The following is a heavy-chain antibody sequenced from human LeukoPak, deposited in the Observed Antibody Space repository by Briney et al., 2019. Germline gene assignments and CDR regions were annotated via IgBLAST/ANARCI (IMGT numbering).Heavy chain of an antibody. J-gene: IGHJ6*03. CDR1: GFTFSSYS. Sequence: PGGSLRLSCAASGFTFSSYSMNWVRQAPGKGLEWVSSISSSSSYIYYADSVKGRFTISRDNAKNSLYLQMNSLRAEDTAVYYCARRTTVTTHYYYYYMDVWGKGTTVTVSS. D-gene: IGHD4-17*01. V-gene: IGHV3-21*01. CDR2: ISSSSSYI. CDR3: ARRTTVTTHYYYYYMDV.